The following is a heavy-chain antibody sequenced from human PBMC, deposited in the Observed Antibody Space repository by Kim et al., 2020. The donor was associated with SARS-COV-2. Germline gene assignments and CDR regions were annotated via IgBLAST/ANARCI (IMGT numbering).Heavy chain of an antibody. CDR1: GFTFTSSA. Sequence: SVKVSCKASGFTFTSSAVQWVRQARGQRLEWIGWIVVGSGNTNYAQKFQERVTITRDMSTSTAYMELSSLRSEDTAVYYCAADPNYYDSSGGTRDYYYGMDVWGQGTTVTVSS. CDR3: AADPNYYDSSGGTRDYYYGMDV. CDR2: IVVGSGNT. V-gene: IGHV1-58*01. D-gene: IGHD3-22*01. J-gene: IGHJ6*02.